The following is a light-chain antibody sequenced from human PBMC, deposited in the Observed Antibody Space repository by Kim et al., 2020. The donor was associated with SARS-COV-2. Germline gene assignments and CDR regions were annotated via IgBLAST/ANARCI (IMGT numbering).Light chain of an antibody. CDR1: QSLFYSSRNKNY. V-gene: IGKV4-1*01. CDR2: WAS. CDR3: QQYLTNPLT. Sequence: APINCKSSQSLFYSSRNKNYLAWYRQKPGQPPELLIHWASTRESGVPDRFSGSGFGTDFSLTITSLQAEDVAVYYCQQYLTNPLTFGGGTKVDIK. J-gene: IGKJ4*01.